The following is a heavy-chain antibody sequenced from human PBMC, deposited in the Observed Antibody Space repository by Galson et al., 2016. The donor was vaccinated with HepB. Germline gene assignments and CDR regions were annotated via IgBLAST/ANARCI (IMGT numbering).Heavy chain of an antibody. CDR1: GGSFRGSY. Sequence: SETLSLTCAVYGGSFRGSYWTWIRQTPEKGLEWIGDIDHSGTTHYNPSLKSRVLIAVDTSKSQISLSLSSVTAADTSVYYCARGKRPPRSNYYGYRWFDPWGQGTLVIVSS. V-gene: IGHV4-34*01. CDR2: IDHSGTT. D-gene: IGHD5-24*01. J-gene: IGHJ5*02. CDR3: ARGKRPPRSNYYGYRWFDP.